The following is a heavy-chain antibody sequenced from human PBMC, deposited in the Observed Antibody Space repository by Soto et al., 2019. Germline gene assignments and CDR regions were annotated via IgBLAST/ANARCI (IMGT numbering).Heavy chain of an antibody. J-gene: IGHJ4*02. V-gene: IGHV3-73*01. CDR2: IRGRSKKFAT. CDR3: TARGGDSLQDI. Sequence: EVQLVASGGGLVQPGGSLKVSCAGLGFNFSDSALHWVRQPSGKGLEWIGRIRGRSKKFATSYATSVRGRFSLSRDVSRNTAYLQMNSLRDDDTGVYFCTARGGDSLQDIWGQGTLVTVSS. CDR1: GFNFSDSA. D-gene: IGHD4-17*01.